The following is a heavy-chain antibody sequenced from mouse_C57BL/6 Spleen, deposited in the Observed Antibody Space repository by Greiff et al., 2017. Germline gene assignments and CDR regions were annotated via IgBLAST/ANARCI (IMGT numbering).Heavy chain of an antibody. Sequence: QVQLQQPVAELVMPGASVKLSCTASGYTFTSSWMHWVKQRPGQGLEWIGEIDPSDSYTNYNQKFKGKSTLTVDKSSSPAYMQLSSLTAEDSAVYYCASTLPELDDFDYWGQGTTLTVSS. CDR2: IDPSDSYT. CDR1: GYTFTSSW. V-gene: IGHV1-69*01. CDR3: ASTLPELDDFDY. D-gene: IGHD4-1*01. J-gene: IGHJ2*01.